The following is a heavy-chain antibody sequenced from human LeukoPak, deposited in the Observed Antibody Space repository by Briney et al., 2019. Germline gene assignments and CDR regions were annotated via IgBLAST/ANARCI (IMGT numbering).Heavy chain of an antibody. J-gene: IGHJ6*02. Sequence: PGGSLRLSCVASGFTFSNYWMHWVRQAPGKGLEWVANIKQDGSEKYYVDSVKGRFTISRDNAKNSLYLQMNSLRAEDTAVYCCARAMDVWGQGTTVTVSS. V-gene: IGHV3-7*04. CDR3: ARAMDV. CDR1: GFTFSNYW. CDR2: IKQDGSEK.